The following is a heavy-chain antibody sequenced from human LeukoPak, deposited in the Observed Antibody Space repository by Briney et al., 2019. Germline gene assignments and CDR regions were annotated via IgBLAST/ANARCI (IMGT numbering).Heavy chain of an antibody. Sequence: ASVKVSCKASGGTFSSYAISWVRQAPGQGLEWMGWINPNSGGTNYAQKFQGRVTMTRDTSISTAYMELSRLRSDDTAVYYCTRAQWLVPFFDYWGQGTLVTVSS. CDR3: TRAQWLVPFFDY. V-gene: IGHV1-2*02. D-gene: IGHD6-19*01. CDR2: INPNSGGT. CDR1: GGTFSSYA. J-gene: IGHJ4*02.